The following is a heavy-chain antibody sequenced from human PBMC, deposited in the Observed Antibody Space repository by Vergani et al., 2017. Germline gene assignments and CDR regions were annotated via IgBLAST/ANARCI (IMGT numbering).Heavy chain of an antibody. V-gene: IGHV1-18*01. CDR1: GYTFTSYG. CDR2: ISDYNGDT. J-gene: IGHJ4*02. D-gene: IGHD3-10*01. CDR3: ARDLHALTRFTMVRGVRTPYY. Sequence: QVQLVQSGAEVKKPGASVKVSCKASGYTFTSYGISWVRQAPGQGLEWMGWISDYNGDTNYEQKVQGRVTMTTDTSTSTAYMELRCLRSDDTAVYYCARDLHALTRFTMVRGVRTPYYWGQGTLVTVSS.